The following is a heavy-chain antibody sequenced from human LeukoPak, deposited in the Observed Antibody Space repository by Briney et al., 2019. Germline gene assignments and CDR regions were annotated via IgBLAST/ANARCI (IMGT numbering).Heavy chain of an antibody. Sequence: GGSLRLSCAATGFTFSSYWMSWVRRAPGKGLEWVANINQDGSEKYYVDSVKGRFTISRDNSKNTLYLQMNSLRAEDTAVYYCAKSQYYYDSSGYYVWYFDYWGQGTLVTVSS. CDR3: AKSQYYYDSSGYYVWYFDY. D-gene: IGHD3-22*01. CDR1: GFTFSSYW. J-gene: IGHJ4*02. V-gene: IGHV3-7*01. CDR2: INQDGSEK.